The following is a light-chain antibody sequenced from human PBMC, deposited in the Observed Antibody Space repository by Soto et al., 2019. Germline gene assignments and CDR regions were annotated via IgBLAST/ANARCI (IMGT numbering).Light chain of an antibody. CDR2: GAS. CDR3: QQYYSYPWT. V-gene: IGKV3-15*01. Sequence: EIVMTQSPATLSVSPGERATLSCRASKSVSSNLAWYQQKPGQAPRLLIYGASTRATGIPARFSGSGSGTEFTLTISSLQSKDFATYYCQQYYSYPWTCGQGTKVEIK. J-gene: IGKJ1*01. CDR1: KSVSSN.